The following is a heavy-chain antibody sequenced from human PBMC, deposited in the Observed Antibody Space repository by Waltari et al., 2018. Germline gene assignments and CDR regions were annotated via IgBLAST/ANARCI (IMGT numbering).Heavy chain of an antibody. V-gene: IGHV3-30-3*01. CDR3: ARAGGGSWLHEDAFDV. J-gene: IGHJ3*01. D-gene: IGHD2-15*01. CDR2: ISFDGSIT. Sequence: QVQLVQSGGGVVQSEKSLRLSCAAYGFTFSTYSFQWVRQAPGKGLEWVAVISFDGSITNYADSVKGRFSISKDDSKNTLYLQMNSLRPEDTAVYYCARAGGGSWLHEDAFDVWGQGTMVTVSS. CDR1: GFTFSTYS.